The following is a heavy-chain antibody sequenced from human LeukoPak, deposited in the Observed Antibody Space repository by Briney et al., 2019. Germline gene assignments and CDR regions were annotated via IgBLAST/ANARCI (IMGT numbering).Heavy chain of an antibody. J-gene: IGHJ4*02. V-gene: IGHV7-4-1*02. D-gene: IGHD6-13*01. CDR3: ARRSAAAKGDY. CDR2: INTNTVNP. CDR1: GYTFTSYA. Sequence: ASVKVSCKASGYTFTSYAMNWVRQAPGQGLDWMGWINTNTVNPTYAHGFTGRFVFSLDTSVSTAYLQISSLKAEDTAVYYCARRSAAAKGDYWGQGNLVNVSS.